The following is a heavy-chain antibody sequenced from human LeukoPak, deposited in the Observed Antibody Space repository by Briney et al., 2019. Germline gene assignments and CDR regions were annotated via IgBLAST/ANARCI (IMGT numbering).Heavy chain of an antibody. V-gene: IGHV4-34*01. Sequence: PSETLCLTCAVYGGSFSGYYWSWVRQPPGKGLEWIGEINHSRGTNYNPSLKSRVTISVDTSKNQFSLNLSSVTAADTAVYYCARAGRSGGMYWGQGTLVTVSS. CDR1: GGSFSGYY. CDR2: INHSRGT. J-gene: IGHJ4*02. CDR3: ARAGRSGGMY. D-gene: IGHD2-15*01.